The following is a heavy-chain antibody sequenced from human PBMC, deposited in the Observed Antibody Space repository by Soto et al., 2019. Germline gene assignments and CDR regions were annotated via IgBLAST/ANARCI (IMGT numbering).Heavy chain of an antibody. CDR2: IYHTGTT. Sequence: SETLSLTCAVYGGSFSGYYWTWIRQPPGQSLQFLGYIYHTGTTNYNPSLKSRLSMSVDTSKNQFSLKLHSVTAADTAIYYCARGMLEWLSSSQNWFDPWGQGTLVTVSS. J-gene: IGHJ5*02. D-gene: IGHD3-3*01. CDR3: ARGMLEWLSSSQNWFDP. CDR1: GGSFSGYY. V-gene: IGHV4-34*01.